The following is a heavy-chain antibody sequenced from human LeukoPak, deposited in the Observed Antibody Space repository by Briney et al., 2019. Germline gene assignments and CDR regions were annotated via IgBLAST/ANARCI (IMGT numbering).Heavy chain of an antibody. J-gene: IGHJ6*03. Sequence: GGSLRLSCAASGFSLSDYYMSWIRQAPGKGLEWVSHISISGSFISYADSVKGRFTISRDNAKNSLYLQMNSLRAEDTAVYYCARVLRYCSGGNCYSGGLGYMDVWGKGTTVTISS. CDR1: GFSLSDYY. CDR2: ISISGSFI. CDR3: ARVLRYCSGGNCYSGGLGYMDV. D-gene: IGHD2-15*01. V-gene: IGHV3-11*01.